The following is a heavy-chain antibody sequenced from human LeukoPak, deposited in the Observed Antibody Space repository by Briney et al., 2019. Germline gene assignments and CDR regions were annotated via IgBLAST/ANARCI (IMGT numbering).Heavy chain of an antibody. CDR2: INPNTGGT. D-gene: IGHD6-13*01. CDR3: ARGGVPGQQLDY. V-gene: IGHV1-2*02. Sequence: ASVKDSCKTSRYIFTINFMYWVRQAPGQGVEWMGWINPNTGGTNYAQRLQGRVTMTRDTYSSTANVELTRLTSGDTAICYCARGGVPGQQLDYWGARTLVTVSS. J-gene: IGHJ4*02. CDR1: RYIFTINF.